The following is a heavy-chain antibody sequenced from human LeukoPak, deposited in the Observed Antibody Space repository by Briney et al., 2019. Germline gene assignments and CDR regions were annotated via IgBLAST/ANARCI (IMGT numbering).Heavy chain of an antibody. CDR3: ARGGDSSGSIRSAFDI. J-gene: IGHJ3*02. CDR1: GFTVSSNY. D-gene: IGHD3-22*01. V-gene: IGHV3-53*01. CDR2: ISSSGST. Sequence: GGSLRLSCAASGFTVSSNYMSWVRQAPGKGLEWVTVISSSGSTYYADSVKGRFTISRDNSKNTLYLQMNSLRAEDTAVYYCARGGDSSGSIRSAFDIWGQGTMVTVSS.